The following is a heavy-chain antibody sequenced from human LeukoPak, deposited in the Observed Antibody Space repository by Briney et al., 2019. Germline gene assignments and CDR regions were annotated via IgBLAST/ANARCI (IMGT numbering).Heavy chain of an antibody. CDR1: GFNVSSNY. CDR2: IYSGGST. V-gene: IGHV3-53*01. CDR3: ARPYSSSSPYYFDY. D-gene: IGHD6-6*01. Sequence: GGSLRLSCAASGFNVSSNYMIWVRQPPGKGLEWVSAIYSGGSTYYADSVKGRFTISRDNSKNTLYLQMNSLRAEDTAVYYCARPYSSSSPYYFDYWGQGTLVTVSS. J-gene: IGHJ4*02.